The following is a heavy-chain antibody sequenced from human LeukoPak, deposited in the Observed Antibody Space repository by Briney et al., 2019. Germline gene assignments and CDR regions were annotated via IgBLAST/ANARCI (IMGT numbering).Heavy chain of an antibody. CDR3: ARDRLTSGSYFFDY. D-gene: IGHD1-26*01. CDR2: ISGRSSTI. V-gene: IGHV3-48*01. CDR1: SFTFRYYS. Sequence: GGSLRLSCAASSFTFRYYSMKWVRQAPGRGLEWISYISGRSSTIYYADSVRGRFTISRDNAKNSMYLQMNSLRAEDTAVYYCARDRLTSGSYFFDYWGQGTLVTVSS. J-gene: IGHJ4*02.